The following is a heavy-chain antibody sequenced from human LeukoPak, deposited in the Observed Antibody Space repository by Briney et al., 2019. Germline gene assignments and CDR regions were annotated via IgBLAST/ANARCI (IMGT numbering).Heavy chain of an antibody. CDR1: GGSFSNYY. J-gene: IGHJ3*02. CDR3: ARSDGYGLVGI. V-gene: IGHV4-34*01. CDR2: INHSGST. D-gene: IGHD3-10*01. Sequence: KTSETLSLTCAVYGGSFSNYYWNWIRQPPGKGLEWIGEINHSGSTNYNPSLKSRVTISVDTAKNHFSLNLSSVTAADTAVYYCARSDGYGLVGIWGQGTMVTVSS.